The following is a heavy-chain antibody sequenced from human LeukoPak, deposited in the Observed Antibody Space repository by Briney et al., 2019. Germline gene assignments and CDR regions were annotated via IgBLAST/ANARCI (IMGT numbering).Heavy chain of an antibody. CDR3: AKDRGRYYDSSGYYWGYYFDS. J-gene: IGHJ4*02. V-gene: IGHV3-23*01. CDR1: GFTFSNYA. D-gene: IGHD3-22*01. CDR2: ITGSGGST. Sequence: GGSLRLSCAASGFTFSNYAVNWVRQAPGKGLEWVSTITGSGGSTFYADSVKGRFTISRDNSMDTPYLQMSSLRAEDTAVYYCAKDRGRYYDSSGYYWGYYFDSWGQGILVTVST.